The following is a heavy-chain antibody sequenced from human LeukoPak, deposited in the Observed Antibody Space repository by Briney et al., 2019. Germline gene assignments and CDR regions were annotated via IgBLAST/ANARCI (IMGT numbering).Heavy chain of an antibody. J-gene: IGHJ3*02. Sequence: ASVKVSCKASGYTFSSYAISWVRQAPGQGLEWMGGIIPIFGTANYAQKFQGRVTITADESTSTAYMELSSLRSEDTAVYYCARRIAAAGYAFDIWGQGTMVTVSS. CDR2: IIPIFGTA. CDR1: GYTFSSYA. D-gene: IGHD6-13*01. V-gene: IGHV1-69*13. CDR3: ARRIAAAGYAFDI.